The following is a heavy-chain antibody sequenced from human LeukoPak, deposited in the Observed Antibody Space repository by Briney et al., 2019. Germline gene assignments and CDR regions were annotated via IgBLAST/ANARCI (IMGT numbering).Heavy chain of an antibody. Sequence: PLETLSLTCTVSGGSISSSSYYWGWIRQPPGKGLEWIGSIYYSGSTYYNPSLKSRVTISVDTSKNQFSLKLSSVTAADTAVYYCARAAVTVYDYWGQGTLVTVSS. CDR2: IYYSGST. J-gene: IGHJ4*02. CDR1: GGSISSSSYY. V-gene: IGHV4-39*07. D-gene: IGHD4-17*01. CDR3: ARAAVTVYDY.